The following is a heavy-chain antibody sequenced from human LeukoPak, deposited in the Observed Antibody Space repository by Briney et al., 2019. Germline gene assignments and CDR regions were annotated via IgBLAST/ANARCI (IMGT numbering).Heavy chain of an antibody. CDR1: GFTFSSYG. Sequence: GGTLRLSCAASGFTFSSYGMSWVRQAPGKGLEWVSAISGSGGSTYYADSVKGRFTISRDNSKNTLYLQMNSLRAEDTAVYYCAKGGNDILTGYPESDYWGQGTLVTVSS. V-gene: IGHV3-23*01. CDR2: ISGSGGST. D-gene: IGHD3-9*01. J-gene: IGHJ4*02. CDR3: AKGGNDILTGYPESDY.